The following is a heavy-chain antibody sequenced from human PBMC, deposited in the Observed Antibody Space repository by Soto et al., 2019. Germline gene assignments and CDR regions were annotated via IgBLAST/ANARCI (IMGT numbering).Heavy chain of an antibody. D-gene: IGHD3-10*01. CDR1: GFTFSDYY. CDR3: ARGVRYYSSEKPANFDN. Sequence: GGSLTLSCAASGFTFSDYYMSWIRQAPGKGLDCVAYISVSSTYANYADSVEGRFTISRDNAENSLFLQMNSLRADDTAVYYCARGVRYYSSEKPANFDNWGQGTLVTVSS. J-gene: IGHJ4*02. CDR2: ISVSSTYA. V-gene: IGHV3-11*05.